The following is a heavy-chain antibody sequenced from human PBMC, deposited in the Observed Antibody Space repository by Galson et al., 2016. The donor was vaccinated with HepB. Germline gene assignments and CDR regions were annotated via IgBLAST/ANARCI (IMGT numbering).Heavy chain of an antibody. D-gene: IGHD3-10*01. CDR2: VSGSSTYI. CDR3: ARATEGFYYDSGSYYNPYYYYGMDV. V-gene: IGHV3-21*01. J-gene: IGHJ6*02. Sequence: SLRLSCAATGSTFSFYSTNWVRRAPGKGLEWVSSVSGSSTYINYADSVKGRFTISRDNAKNSLYLQMNSLRGEDTAVYYCARATEGFYYDSGSYYNPYYYYGMDVWGQGTTVTVSS. CDR1: GSTFSFYS.